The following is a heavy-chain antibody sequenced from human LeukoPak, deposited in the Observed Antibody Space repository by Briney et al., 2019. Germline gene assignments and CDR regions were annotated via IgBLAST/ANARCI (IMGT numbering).Heavy chain of an antibody. V-gene: IGHV3-21*04. J-gene: IGHJ4*02. D-gene: IGHD1-26*01. Sequence: GGSLRLSCAASGFTFSTYSMNWVRQAPGKGLEWVSSISSSSYTHYADSVEGRFTISRDNAKNSLYLQMNSLRAEDTAIYYCVRDRGTYRPIDYWGQGTLVTVSS. CDR2: ISSSSYT. CDR3: VRDRGTYRPIDY. CDR1: GFTFSTYS.